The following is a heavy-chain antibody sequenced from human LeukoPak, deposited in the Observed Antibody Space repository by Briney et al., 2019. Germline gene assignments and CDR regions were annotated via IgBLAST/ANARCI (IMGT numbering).Heavy chain of an antibody. J-gene: IGHJ6*03. CDR3: ARGRHGSGSYYLYYYYYMDV. CDR2: VYHSGGT. Sequence: SETLSLTCAVSGDSISGGDYPWSWIRQPPGKGLEWIGYVYHSGGTFYTPSLRGRLTISVDTSKNQFSLKLSSVTAADTAVYYCARGRHGSGSYYLYYYYYMDVWGKGTTVTVSS. CDR1: GDSISGGDYP. D-gene: IGHD3-10*01. V-gene: IGHV4-30-2*01.